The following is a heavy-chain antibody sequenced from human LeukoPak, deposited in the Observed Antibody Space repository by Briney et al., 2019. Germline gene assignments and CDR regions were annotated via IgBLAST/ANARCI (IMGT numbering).Heavy chain of an antibody. V-gene: IGHV3-7*01. D-gene: IGHD4-17*01. CDR3: ARDLGYGALDP. CDR1: GFTFTTYW. CDR2: INPDGSQT. Sequence: GGSLRLSCAASGFTFTTYWMNWVRQAPGKGLEWVAPINPDGSQTIYVDSVKGRFTISRDNAENSLYLQMNTLRAEDTAVYYCARDLGYGALDPWGQGTLVTVSS. J-gene: IGHJ5*02.